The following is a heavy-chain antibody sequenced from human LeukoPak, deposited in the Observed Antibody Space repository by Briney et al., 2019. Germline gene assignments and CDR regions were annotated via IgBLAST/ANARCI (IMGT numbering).Heavy chain of an antibody. CDR2: ISGSGGST. J-gene: IGHJ4*02. CDR1: GFTFSSYA. Sequence: GGSLRLSCAASGFTFSSYAMSWVRQAQGKGLEWVSAISGSGGSTYYADSVKGRFTISRDNSKNTLYLQMNSLRAEDTAVYYCAKDLIVGAPQAGYKDYWGQGTLVTVSS. D-gene: IGHD1-26*01. CDR3: AKDLIVGAPQAGYKDY. V-gene: IGHV3-23*01.